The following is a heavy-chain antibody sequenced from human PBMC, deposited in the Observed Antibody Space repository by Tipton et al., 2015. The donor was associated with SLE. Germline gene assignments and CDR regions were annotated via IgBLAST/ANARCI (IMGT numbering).Heavy chain of an antibody. CDR3: ARARRGTFYIHFNY. V-gene: IGHV1-46*01. CDR2: INPSGGST. D-gene: IGHD2/OR15-2a*01. CDR1: GYTFTSYY. J-gene: IGHJ4*02. Sequence: QLVQSGAEVKKPGASVKVSCKASGYTFTSYYMHWVRQAPGQGLEWMGMINPSGGSTSYAQSFQGRVTMTRDTSTSIVYMELRSLRSEDTAVYYCARARRGTFYIHFNYWGQGTLVTVSS.